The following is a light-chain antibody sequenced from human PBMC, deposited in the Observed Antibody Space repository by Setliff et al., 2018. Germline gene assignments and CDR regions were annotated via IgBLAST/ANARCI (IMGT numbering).Light chain of an antibody. CDR3: AARDDILSSLV. CDR2: NND. V-gene: IGLV1-47*01. CDR1: SSNIGSNY. J-gene: IGLJ2*01. Sequence: SSNIGSNYVYWYQHLPGTAPTLLIYNNDRWPSGVPGRFFGSKSGTSASLAISGLRSEDEADYFCAARDDILSSLVFGGGTKVTVL.